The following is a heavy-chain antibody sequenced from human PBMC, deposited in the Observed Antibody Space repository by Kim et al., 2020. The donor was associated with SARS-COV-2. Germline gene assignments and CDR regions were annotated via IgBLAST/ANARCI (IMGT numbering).Heavy chain of an antibody. V-gene: IGHV1-3*01. Sequence: FQGRVTITRDTSASTAYMELSSLRSEDTAVYYCARDQGYSSSWYEKAFDYWGQGTLVTVSS. J-gene: IGHJ4*02. CDR3: ARDQGYSSSWYEKAFDY. D-gene: IGHD6-13*01.